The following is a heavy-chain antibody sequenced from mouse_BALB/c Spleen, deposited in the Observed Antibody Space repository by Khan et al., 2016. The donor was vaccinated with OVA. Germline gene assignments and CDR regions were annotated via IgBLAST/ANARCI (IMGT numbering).Heavy chain of an antibody. CDR3: ARDRIDY. CDR2: INPTSGYT. Sequence: QVQLQQSGAELAKPGASVKMSCKASGYTFTSYWMHWIKQRPGQGLEWIGYINPTSGYTDYNQKFKDKATLTADKSSSTAYMQLNSLTSDDSAVYYCARDRIDYWGQGITLTVSS. CDR1: GYTFTSYW. V-gene: IGHV1-7*01. J-gene: IGHJ2*01.